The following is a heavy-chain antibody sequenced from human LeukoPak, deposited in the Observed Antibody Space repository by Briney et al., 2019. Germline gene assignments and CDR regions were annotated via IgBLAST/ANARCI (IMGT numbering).Heavy chain of an antibody. V-gene: IGHV3-30*02. CDR1: GFTFSSYG. D-gene: IGHD6-13*01. J-gene: IGHJ4*02. Sequence: PGGSLRLSCAASGFTFSSYGMHWVRQAPGKGLEWVAFIRYDGSNKYYADSVKGRFTISRDDSKNTLYLQMNSLRAEDTAVYYCAKRRGSSSWYLGYWGQGTLVTVSS. CDR3: AKRRGSSSWYLGY. CDR2: IRYDGSNK.